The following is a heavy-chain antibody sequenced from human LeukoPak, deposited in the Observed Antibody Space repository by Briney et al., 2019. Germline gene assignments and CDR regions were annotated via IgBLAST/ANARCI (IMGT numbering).Heavy chain of an antibody. Sequence: SETVSLTCTVSGGSISSFYWSWIRQPPGKGLEWIGYIYNSGSTSYNPSLKSRVTISVDTSRNQFSLKLSSVTAADTAVYYCARMSNAWYSLPGYWGQGTLVTVSS. CDR1: GGSISSFY. J-gene: IGHJ4*02. CDR2: IYNSGST. CDR3: ARMSNAWYSLPGY. V-gene: IGHV4-59*01. D-gene: IGHD2-15*01.